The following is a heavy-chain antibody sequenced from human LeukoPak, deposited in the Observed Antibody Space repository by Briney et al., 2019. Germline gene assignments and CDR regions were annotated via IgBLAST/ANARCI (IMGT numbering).Heavy chain of an antibody. V-gene: IGHV3-30*04. CDR2: ISYDGSNK. D-gene: IGHD3-10*01. Sequence: PGGSLRLSCAASGFTFSSHAMHWVRQAPGKGLEWVAVISYDGSNKYYADSVKGRFTISRDNAKNTLYLQMNSLRAEDTAVYYCASPYGYYYYYGMDVWGKGTTVTVSS. J-gene: IGHJ6*04. CDR3: ASPYGYYYYYGMDV. CDR1: GFTFSSHA.